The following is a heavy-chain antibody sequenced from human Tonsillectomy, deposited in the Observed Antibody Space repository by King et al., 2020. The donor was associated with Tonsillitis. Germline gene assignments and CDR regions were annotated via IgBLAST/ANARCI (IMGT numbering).Heavy chain of an antibody. J-gene: IGHJ6*04. CDR2: ISFDGSYT. D-gene: IGHD6-19*01. V-gene: IGHV3-30-3*01. Sequence: VQLVESGGGVVQPGRSLRLSCAASGFTFNSYLMHWVRQAPGKGLEWVAVISFDGSYTYYVDSVKGRFTISRDNSKNSLYLQMNSLRPEDTAVYYCARDVEAVGVDGWSEGTTVTASS. CDR1: GFTFNSYL. CDR3: ARDVEAVGVDG.